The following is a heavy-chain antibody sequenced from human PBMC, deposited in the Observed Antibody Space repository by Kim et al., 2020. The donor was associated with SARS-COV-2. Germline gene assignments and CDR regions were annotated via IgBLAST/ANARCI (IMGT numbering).Heavy chain of an antibody. CDR1: GGSFSGYY. J-gene: IGHJ2*01. CDR2: INHSGST. Sequence: SETLSLTCAVSGGSFSGYYWSWIRQPPGKGLEWIGEINHSGSTNYNPSLKSRVTISLDTSKNQFSLKLSSVTAADTALYYCARGKGSGLANWYFDLWGRGTLVTVSS. D-gene: IGHD3-10*01. V-gene: IGHV4-34*01. CDR3: ARGKGSGLANWYFDL.